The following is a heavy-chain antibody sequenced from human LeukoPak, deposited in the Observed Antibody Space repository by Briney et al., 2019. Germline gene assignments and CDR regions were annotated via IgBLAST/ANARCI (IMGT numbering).Heavy chain of an antibody. CDR1: GGSISSYY. Sequence: PSETLSLTCTVSGGSISSYYWSWIRQPPGKGLEWIGYIYYSGSTNYNPSLKSRVTISVDTSKNQFSLKLSSVTAADTAVYYCARELRVSSSWPNYYYYYYMDVWGKGTTVTVSS. V-gene: IGHV4-59*01. CDR2: IYYSGST. J-gene: IGHJ6*03. CDR3: ARELRVSSSWPNYYYYYYMDV. D-gene: IGHD6-13*01.